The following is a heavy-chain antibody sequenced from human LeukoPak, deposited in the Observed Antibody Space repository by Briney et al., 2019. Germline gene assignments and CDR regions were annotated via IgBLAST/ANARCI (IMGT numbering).Heavy chain of an antibody. Sequence: PGGSLRLSCAASGFTFSSYSMNWVRQAPGKGLEWVSYISSSSSTIYYADSVKGRFTISRDNAKNSLYLQMNSLRAEDTAVYYCARGLTPYYYYYMDVWGKGITVTVSS. CDR2: ISSSSSTI. CDR3: ARGLTPYYYYYMDV. CDR1: GFTFSSYS. V-gene: IGHV3-48*04. D-gene: IGHD2-21*02. J-gene: IGHJ6*03.